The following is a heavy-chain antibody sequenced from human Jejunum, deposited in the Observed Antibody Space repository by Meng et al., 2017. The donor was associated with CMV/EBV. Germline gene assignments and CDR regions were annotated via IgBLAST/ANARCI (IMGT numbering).Heavy chain of an antibody. Sequence: VQLCESGGGFRQPGGSLRLCCAGSGFFSSYAMSWVRQAPGKGLEWVSAISGSGSSTYYTDSVKGRFSISRDNSKNTLYLQMDSLRAEDTAVYFCATHLRDQLLCTLDYWGQGTLVTVSS. CDR3: ATHLRDQLLCTLDY. J-gene: IGHJ4*02. V-gene: IGHV3-23*01. D-gene: IGHD1-26*01. CDR1: GFFSSYA. CDR2: ISGSGSST.